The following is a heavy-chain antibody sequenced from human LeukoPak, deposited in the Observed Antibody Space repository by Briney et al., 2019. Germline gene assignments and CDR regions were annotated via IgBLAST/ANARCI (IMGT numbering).Heavy chain of an antibody. Sequence: SGPALVKPTQTLTLTCTFSGFSLSTSGMCVSWIRQPPGKALEWLARIDWDDDKYYSTSLKTRLTISKDTSKNQVVLTMINMDPVDTATYYCARIQYYYDSSGYSPTYHFDYWGQGTLVTVSS. V-gene: IGHV2-70*11. D-gene: IGHD3-22*01. CDR3: ARIQYYYDSSGYSPTYHFDY. CDR1: GFSLSTSGMC. J-gene: IGHJ4*02. CDR2: IDWDDDK.